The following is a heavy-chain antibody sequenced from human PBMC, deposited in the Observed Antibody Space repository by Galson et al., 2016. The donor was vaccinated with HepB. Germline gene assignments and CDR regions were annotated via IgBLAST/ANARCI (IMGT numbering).Heavy chain of an antibody. J-gene: IGHJ4*02. V-gene: IGHV3-64*04. D-gene: IGHD5-24*01. CDR3: ARFKPEGEMPTIPVGSLDY. CDR2: TSSNGAYT. CDR1: GFTFSNYA. Sequence: SLRLSCAASGFTFSNYAIHWVRQAPGKGLEIVSATSSNGAYTYYAEFVKGRFTVSRDNSRNTLFLQMTSLRLEDTGVYYCARFKPEGEMPTIPVGSLDYWGLGTLVTISS.